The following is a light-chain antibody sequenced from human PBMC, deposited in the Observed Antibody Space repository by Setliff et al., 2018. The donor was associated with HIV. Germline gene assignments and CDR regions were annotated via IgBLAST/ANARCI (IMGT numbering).Light chain of an antibody. V-gene: IGLV1-47*01. CDR1: SSNIGSNY. CDR2: RNN. Sequence: QSALTQPPSASGTPGQRVTISCSGSSSNIGSNYVYWYQQLPGTAPKLLIYRNNQRPSGVPDRFSGSKSGTSASLAISGLRSEDEADYYCAAWDDSLSGHVVFGGGTK. CDR3: AAWDDSLSGHVV. J-gene: IGLJ2*01.